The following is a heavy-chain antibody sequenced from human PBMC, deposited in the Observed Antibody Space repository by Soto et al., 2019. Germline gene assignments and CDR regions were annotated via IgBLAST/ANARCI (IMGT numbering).Heavy chain of an antibody. CDR3: AKVFHYYDSSGYYYFDY. Sequence: PGGSLRLSCAASGFTFSSYAVSWVRQAPGKGPEWISSISGSGSTIYYADSVKGRFTISRDNSKNTLYLQMSSLRAEGTAVYYCAKVFHYYDSSGYYYFDYWGQGTLVTVSS. J-gene: IGHJ4*02. V-gene: IGHV3-23*01. CDR1: GFTFSSYA. CDR2: ISGSGSTI. D-gene: IGHD3-22*01.